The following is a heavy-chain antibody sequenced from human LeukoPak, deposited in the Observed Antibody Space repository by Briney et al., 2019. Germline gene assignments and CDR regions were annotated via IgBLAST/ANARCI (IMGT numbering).Heavy chain of an antibody. D-gene: IGHD6-25*01. V-gene: IGHV4-4*07. CDR3: ATEGGGPRWLDP. J-gene: IGHJ5*02. CDR1: GGSVSSYY. Sequence: SETLSLTCSVSGGSVSSYYWSWIRQPAGKGLEWIGHISASGSSNYNPSLRSRVIMSVDTPKNQFSLNLSSVTAADTAVYYCATEGGGPRWLDPWGQGTLVTVYS. CDR2: ISASGSS.